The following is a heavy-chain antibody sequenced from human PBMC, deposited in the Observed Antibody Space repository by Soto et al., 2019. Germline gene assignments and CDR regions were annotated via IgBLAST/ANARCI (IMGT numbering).Heavy chain of an antibody. Sequence: PSETLSLTCAVSGGSISSGGYSWSWIRQPPGKGLEWIGYIYHGGSTYYNPSLKSRVTISVDTSRNQFSLKLSSVTAADTAVYYCAKLEVGYRRRFDHWAQGTLVSASS. J-gene: IGHJ4*02. CDR1: GGSISSGGYS. D-gene: IGHD3-16*02. V-gene: IGHV4-30-2*02. CDR3: AKLEVGYRRRFDH. CDR2: IYHGGST.